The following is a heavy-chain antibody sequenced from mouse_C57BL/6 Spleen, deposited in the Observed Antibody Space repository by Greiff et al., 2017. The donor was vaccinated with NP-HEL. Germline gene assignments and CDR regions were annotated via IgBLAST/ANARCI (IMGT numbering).Heavy chain of an antibody. Sequence: VQLQQPGAELVKPGASVKVSCKASGYTFTSYWMHWVKQRPGQGLEWIGRIHPSDSDTNYNQKFKGKATLTVDKSSSTAYMQLSSLTSEDSAVYYCAMGGYYYGSSSFAYWGQGTLVTVSA. J-gene: IGHJ3*01. CDR2: IHPSDSDT. CDR1: GYTFTSYW. CDR3: AMGGYYYGSSSFAY. D-gene: IGHD1-1*01. V-gene: IGHV1-74*01.